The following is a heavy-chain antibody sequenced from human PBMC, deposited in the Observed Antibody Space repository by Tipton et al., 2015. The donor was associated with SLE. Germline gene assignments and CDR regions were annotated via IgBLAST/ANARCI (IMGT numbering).Heavy chain of an antibody. Sequence: TLSLTCTVSGGSISSSSYYWGWIRQPPGKGLEWIGSIYYSGSTNYNPSLKSRVTISVDTSKNQFSLKLSSVTAADTAVYYCATSSGGSIRIAARPIYWYFDLWGRGTLVTVSS. CDR3: ATSSGGSIRIAARPIYWYFDL. CDR1: GGSISSSSYY. D-gene: IGHD6-6*01. J-gene: IGHJ2*01. V-gene: IGHV4-39*07. CDR2: IYYSGST.